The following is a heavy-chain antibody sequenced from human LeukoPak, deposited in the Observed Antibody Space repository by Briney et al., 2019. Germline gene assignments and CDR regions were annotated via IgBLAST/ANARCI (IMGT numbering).Heavy chain of an antibody. CDR1: GFTFGDYA. CDR2: ISWNSGKI. J-gene: IGHJ4*02. V-gene: IGHV3-9*01. CDR3: AKVRPPGSYYNLAIDY. Sequence: GGSLRLSCAASGFTFGDYAVHWVRHAPGKGLEWVSGISWNSGKIAYADSVKGRFTISRDNANNSLYLQMNSLRPEDTAVYYCAKVRPPGSYYNLAIDYWGQGTLVTVSS. D-gene: IGHD3-10*01.